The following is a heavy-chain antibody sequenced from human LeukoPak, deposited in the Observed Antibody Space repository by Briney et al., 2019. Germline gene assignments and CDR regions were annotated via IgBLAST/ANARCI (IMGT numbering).Heavy chain of an antibody. CDR2: IIPIFGTA. V-gene: IGHV1-69*13. Sequence: SVKVSCKASGGTFSSYGISWVRQAPGQGLEWMGGIIPIFGTANYAQKFQGRLTITADESTSTAYLELSSLRSEDTAVYYCARDREDIVVVPAAKGGYYYYMDVWGKGTTVTVSS. D-gene: IGHD2-2*01. CDR1: GGTFSSYG. CDR3: ARDREDIVVVPAAKGGYYYYMDV. J-gene: IGHJ6*03.